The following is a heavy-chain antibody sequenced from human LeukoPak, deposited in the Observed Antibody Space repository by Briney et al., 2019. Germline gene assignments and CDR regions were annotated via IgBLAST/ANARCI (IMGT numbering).Heavy chain of an antibody. J-gene: IGHJ3*02. Sequence: PSETLSLTCTVSGGSISSYYWSWIRQPPGKGLEWIGYIYYSGSTDYNPSLKSRVTISVDTSKNQFSLKLSSVTAADTAVYYCARGYHYYDSSGYYWGLGDAFDIWGQGTMVTVSS. CDR3: ARGYHYYDSSGYYWGLGDAFDI. CDR1: GGSISSYY. CDR2: IYYSGST. D-gene: IGHD3-22*01. V-gene: IGHV4-59*12.